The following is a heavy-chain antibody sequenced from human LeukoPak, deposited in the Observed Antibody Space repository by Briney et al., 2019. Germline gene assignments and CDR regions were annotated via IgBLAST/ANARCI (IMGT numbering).Heavy chain of an antibody. CDR1: GYTFTSYG. CDR2: ISAYNGNT. V-gene: IGHV1-18*01. D-gene: IGHD3-9*01. Sequence: VSVKVSCKASGYTFTSYGISWVRQAPGQGLEWMGWISAYNGNTNYAQKLQGRVTMTTDTSTSTAYMELRSLRSDDTAVYYCARERGYYDILTGYYAHYHYYGMDVWGQGTTVTVSS. CDR3: ARERGYYDILTGYYAHYHYYGMDV. J-gene: IGHJ6*02.